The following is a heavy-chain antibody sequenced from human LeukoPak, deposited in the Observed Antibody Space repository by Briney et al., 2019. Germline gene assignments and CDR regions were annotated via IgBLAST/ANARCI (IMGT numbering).Heavy chain of an antibody. Sequence: SETLSLTCAVYGGSFSGYYWSWIRQPPGKGLGWIAYINDSGTTSYNPSLKSRVTISVDTSKKQFSLKVSSVTAADTAVYYCARREAVLTGYFDYWGQGTLVTVSS. V-gene: IGHV4-34*01. CDR2: INDSGTT. J-gene: IGHJ4*02. D-gene: IGHD1-14*01. CDR3: ARREAVLTGYFDY. CDR1: GGSFSGYY.